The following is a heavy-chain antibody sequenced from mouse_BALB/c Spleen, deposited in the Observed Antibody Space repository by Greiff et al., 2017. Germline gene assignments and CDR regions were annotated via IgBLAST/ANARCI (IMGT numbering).Heavy chain of an antibody. Sequence: EVQRVESGGGLVQPGGSRKLSCAASGFTFSSFGMHWVRQAPEKGLEWVAYISSGNRTIYYADTVKGRFTISRDNPKNTLFLQMTSLGSEDTAMYYCARSHYGSRDMDYWGQGTSVTVSS. CDR1: GFTFSSFG. D-gene: IGHD1-1*01. J-gene: IGHJ4*01. CDR3: ARSHYGSRDMDY. CDR2: ISSGNRTI. V-gene: IGHV5-17*02.